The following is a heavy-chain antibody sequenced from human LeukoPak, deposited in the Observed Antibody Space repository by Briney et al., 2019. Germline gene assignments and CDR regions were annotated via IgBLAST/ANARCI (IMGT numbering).Heavy chain of an antibody. CDR3: ARVSSLPDYMDV. CDR1: GGSISRSGYS. D-gene: IGHD2-2*01. V-gene: IGHV4-30-4*07. J-gene: IGHJ6*03. Sequence: SETLSPTCAVSGGSISRSGYSWSWIRQPPGKGLEWIGYIYYTGSTYYNPSLKSQLTTSLDTSKNQFSLKLSSVTAADTAVYYCARVSSLPDYMDVWGKGTTVTVSS. CDR2: IYYTGST.